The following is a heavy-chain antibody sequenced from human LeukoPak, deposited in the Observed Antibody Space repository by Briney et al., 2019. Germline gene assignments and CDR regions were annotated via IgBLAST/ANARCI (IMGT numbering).Heavy chain of an antibody. CDR2: ISSSSTI. V-gene: IGHV3-48*03. CDR1: GFTFSNYE. J-gene: IGHJ4*02. CDR3: ARVGYFYASGSDY. Sequence: GGPLRLSCAASGFTFSNYEMNWVRQAPGKGLEWVSYISSSSTIYYADSVKGRFTISRDNAKNSLYLQMNSLRAEDTAVYYCARVGYFYASGSDYWGQGTLVTVSS. D-gene: IGHD3-10*01.